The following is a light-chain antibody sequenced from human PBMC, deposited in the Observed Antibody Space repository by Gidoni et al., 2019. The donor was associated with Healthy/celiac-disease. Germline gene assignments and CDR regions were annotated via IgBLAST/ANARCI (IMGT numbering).Light chain of an antibody. V-gene: IGKV3-15*01. CDR1: QSVSSN. J-gene: IGKJ2*01. CDR3: QRYNNWPYT. Sequence: ETVMTQFPATLSVSPGERATLSCRASQSVSSNLAWYQQKPGQAPRLLIYGASTRATGIPARFSGSGSGTEFTLTISSLQSEDFAVYYCQRYNNWPYTFXQXTKLEIK. CDR2: GAS.